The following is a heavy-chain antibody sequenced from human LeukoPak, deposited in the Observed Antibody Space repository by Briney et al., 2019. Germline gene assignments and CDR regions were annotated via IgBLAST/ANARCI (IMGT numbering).Heavy chain of an antibody. CDR2: IYGGGAT. CDR3: AGDRRENWFDP. D-gene: IGHD1-26*01. V-gene: IGHV3-53*01. J-gene: IGHJ5*02. Sequence: GGSLRLSCAASGFTFSNYAMNWVRQVPGKGLEWVSSIYGGGATYYADSVRGRFTVSRDNAKNTVYLQMDSLRGEDTAVYYCAGDRRENWFDPWGQGTLVTVSS. CDR1: GFTFSNYA.